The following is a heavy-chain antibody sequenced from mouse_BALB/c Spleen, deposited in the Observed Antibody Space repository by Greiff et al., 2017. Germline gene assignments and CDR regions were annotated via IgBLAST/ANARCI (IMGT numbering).Heavy chain of an antibody. CDR2: IDPANGNT. V-gene: IGHV14-3*02. D-gene: IGHD2-2*01. J-gene: IGHJ2*01. CDR1: GFNIKDTY. CDR3: ASPYGYDGGYYFDY. Sequence: EVQLQQSGAELVKPGASVKLSCTASGFNIKDTYMHWVKQRPEQGLEWIGRIDPANGNTKYDPKFQGKATITADTSSNTAYLQLSSLTSEDTAVYYCASPYGYDGGYYFDYWGQGTTLTVSS.